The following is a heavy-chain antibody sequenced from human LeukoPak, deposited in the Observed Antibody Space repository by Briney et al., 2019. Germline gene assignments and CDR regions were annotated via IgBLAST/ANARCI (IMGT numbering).Heavy chain of an antibody. J-gene: IGHJ4*02. V-gene: IGHV3-23*03. D-gene: IGHD3-22*01. CDR2: IYSGGST. Sequence: GGSLRLSCAASGFTFSSYAMSWVRQAPGKGLEWVSVIYSGGSTYYADSVKGRFTISRDNAKNSLYLQMNSLRAEDTALYYCAKEGVVPYFDYWGQGTLVTVSS. CDR3: AKEGVVPYFDY. CDR1: GFTFSSYA.